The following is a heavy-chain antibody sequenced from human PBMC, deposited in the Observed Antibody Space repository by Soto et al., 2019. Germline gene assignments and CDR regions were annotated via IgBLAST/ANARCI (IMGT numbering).Heavy chain of an antibody. CDR2: INHSGTT. Sequence: QVQLQQWGAGLLKPSETLSLTCAVYGGSFSGYYWSWIRQPPGKGLEWIGEINHSGTTSYNPSLKRRVTISVDTSQNQFSLKLNSVTAADTAVYYCARGGDWATYWGQGTLVTVSS. CDR3: ARGGDWATY. D-gene: IGHD3-10*01. V-gene: IGHV4-34*02. J-gene: IGHJ4*02. CDR1: GGSFSGYY.